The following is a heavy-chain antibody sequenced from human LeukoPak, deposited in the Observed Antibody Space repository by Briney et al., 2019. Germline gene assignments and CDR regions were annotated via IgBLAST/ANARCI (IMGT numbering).Heavy chain of an antibody. J-gene: IGHJ4*02. V-gene: IGHV3-48*03. CDR1: GFTFSSYE. CDR3: ARGTTGTYGY. Sequence: GGSLRLSCAASGFTFSSYEMNWVRQAPGKGLGLEWVSYISSSGSTIYYADSVKGRFTISRDNDKNSLYLQMNSLRAEDTAVYYCARGTTGTYGYWGQGTLVTVSS. D-gene: IGHD1-1*01. CDR2: ISSSGSTI.